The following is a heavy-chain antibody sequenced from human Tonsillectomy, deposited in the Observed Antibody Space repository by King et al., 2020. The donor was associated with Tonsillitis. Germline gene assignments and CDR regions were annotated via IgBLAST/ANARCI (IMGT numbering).Heavy chain of an antibody. V-gene: IGHV4-39*07. CDR3: ARGHIVLMVYPMDYHYYGMDV. CDR2: IYYSGST. J-gene: IGHJ6*02. Sequence: LQLQESGPGLVKPSETLSLTCIVSGGSISSSSYYWGWIRQPPGKGLEWIGNIYYSGSTYYTPSLKSRVTISVDTSKNQFSLRLSSVTAADTAVYYCARGHIVLMVYPMDYHYYGMDVWGQGTTVTVSS. D-gene: IGHD2-8*01. CDR1: GGSISSSSYY.